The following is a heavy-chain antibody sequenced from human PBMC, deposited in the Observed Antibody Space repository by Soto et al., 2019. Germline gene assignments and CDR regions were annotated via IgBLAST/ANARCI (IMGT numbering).Heavy chain of an antibody. CDR2: INHSGST. J-gene: IGHJ5*02. CDR3: ARVTPGHSTPP. CDR1: GGSFSGYY. Sequence: SETLSLTCAVYGGSFSGYYWSWIRQPPGKGLEWIGEINHSGSTNYNPSLKSRVTISVDTSKNQFSLKLSSVTAADTAVYYCARVTPGHSTPPWGQGTLVTVS. V-gene: IGHV4-34*01.